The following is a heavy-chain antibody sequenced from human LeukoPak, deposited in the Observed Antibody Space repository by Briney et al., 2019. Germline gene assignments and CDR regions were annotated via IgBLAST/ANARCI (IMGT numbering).Heavy chain of an antibody. CDR2: IYYSGST. D-gene: IGHD3-10*01. CDR1: GGSMSSYY. CDR3: ARLYYGSGSYYKSDAFDI. V-gene: IGHV4-59*01. J-gene: IGHJ3*02. Sequence: TSETLSLTCTVSGGSMSSYYWNWIRQPPGKGLEWIGYIYYSGSTNYNASLESRVTISVDTSKNQFSLKLSSVTAADTAVYYCARLYYGSGSYYKSDAFDIWGQGTMVTVSS.